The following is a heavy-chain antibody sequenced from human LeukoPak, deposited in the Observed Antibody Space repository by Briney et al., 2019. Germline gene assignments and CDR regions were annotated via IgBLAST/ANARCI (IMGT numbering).Heavy chain of an antibody. CDR3: ARGWSSSTSRPTDY. J-gene: IGHJ4*02. CDR1: GFTFSSYG. CDR2: IRYDGSNK. D-gene: IGHD2-2*01. Sequence: PGGSLRLSCAASGFTFSSYGMHWVRQAPGKGLEWVAFIRYDGSNKYYADSVKGRFTISRDNSKNTLYLQMNSLRAEDTAVYYCARGWSSSTSRPTDYWGQGTLVTVSS. V-gene: IGHV3-30*02.